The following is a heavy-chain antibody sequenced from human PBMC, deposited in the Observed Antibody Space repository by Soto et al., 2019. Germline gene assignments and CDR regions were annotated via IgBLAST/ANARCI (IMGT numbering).Heavy chain of an antibody. D-gene: IGHD3-3*01. CDR2: ISGSGGST. V-gene: IGHV3-23*01. Sequence: PGGSLRLSCAASGFTFSSYAMSWVRQAPGKGLEWVSAISGSGGSTYYADSVKGRFTISRDNSKNTLYLQMNSLRAEDTAVYYCAKTRQGLRFLEWLSEYYFDYWGQGTLVTVSS. CDR1: GFTFSSYA. J-gene: IGHJ4*02. CDR3: AKTRQGLRFLEWLSEYYFDY.